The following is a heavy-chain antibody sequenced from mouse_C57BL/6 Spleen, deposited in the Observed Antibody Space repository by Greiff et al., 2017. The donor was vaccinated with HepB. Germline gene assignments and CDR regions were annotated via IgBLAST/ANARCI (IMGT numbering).Heavy chain of an antibody. D-gene: IGHD1-1*01. CDR2: IDPEDGDT. Sequence: EVKLMESGAELVRPGASVKLSCTASGFNIKDYYMHWVKQRPEQGLEWIGRIDPEDGDTEYAPKFQGKATMTADTSSNTAYLQLSSLTSEDTAVYYCTRGYGSSYGAMDYWGQGTSVTVSS. V-gene: IGHV14-1*01. CDR3: TRGYGSSYGAMDY. CDR1: GFNIKDYY. J-gene: IGHJ4*01.